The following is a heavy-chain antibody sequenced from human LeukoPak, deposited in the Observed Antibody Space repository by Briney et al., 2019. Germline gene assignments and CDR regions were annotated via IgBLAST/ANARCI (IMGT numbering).Heavy chain of an antibody. CDR3: AKSAKKGIAVAYDAFDI. Sequence: GGSLRLSCAASGFTFSPYAMSWVRQAPGKGLEWVSGISGSGGSTYYANPVKGRFTISRDNSKNTLYLQMNSLRAEDTAVYYCAKSAKKGIAVAYDAFDIWGQGTMATVSS. CDR1: GFTFSPYA. D-gene: IGHD6-19*01. CDR2: ISGSGGST. V-gene: IGHV3-23*01. J-gene: IGHJ3*02.